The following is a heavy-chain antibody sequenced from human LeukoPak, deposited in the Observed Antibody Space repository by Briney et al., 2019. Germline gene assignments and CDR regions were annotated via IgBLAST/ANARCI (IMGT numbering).Heavy chain of an antibody. CDR2: ISYDGSSK. CDR3: ARAPTYYFDY. Sequence: GGSLRLSCAASGFTFSSYAMHWVRQAPGKGLEWVAVISYDGSSKYYADSVKGRFTISRDNSKNTLYLQMNSLRAEDTAVYYCARAPTYYFDYWGQGTLVTVSS. V-gene: IGHV3-30-3*01. J-gene: IGHJ4*02. CDR1: GFTFSSYA.